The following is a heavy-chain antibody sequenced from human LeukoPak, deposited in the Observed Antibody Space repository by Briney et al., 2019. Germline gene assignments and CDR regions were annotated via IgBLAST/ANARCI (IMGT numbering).Heavy chain of an antibody. CDR3: ARVSGTWTFDY. J-gene: IGHJ4*02. V-gene: IGHV3-21*01. CDR2: ITGSSSFT. D-gene: IGHD3/OR15-3a*01. Sequence: GGSLRLSCAASGFTFSTYTMNWVRQAPGKGLEWVSSITGSSSFTYYADSVKGRFTISRDNAKNSLYLQMNSLRAEDTAVYYCARVSGTWTFDYWGQGTLVTVSS. CDR1: GFTFSTYT.